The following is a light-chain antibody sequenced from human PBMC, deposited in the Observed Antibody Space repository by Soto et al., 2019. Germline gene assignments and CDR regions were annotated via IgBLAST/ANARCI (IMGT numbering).Light chain of an antibody. CDR1: QSITIW. CDR2: DAS. Sequence: DIQMTQSPSTLSASVGDGVTMTPRASQSITIWLAWYQQKPGKAPKLLIYDASSLEGGVPSRFSGSGSGTEFTLTISGLQPDDFATYYCQQYNSFSWTFGQGTKVDIK. J-gene: IGKJ1*01. CDR3: QQYNSFSWT. V-gene: IGKV1-5*01.